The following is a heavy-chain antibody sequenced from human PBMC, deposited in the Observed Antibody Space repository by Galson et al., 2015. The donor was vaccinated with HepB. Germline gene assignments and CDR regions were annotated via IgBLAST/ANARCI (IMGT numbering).Heavy chain of an antibody. CDR3: AREGGVGYYDSSGYYNYYYYMDV. Sequence: SLRLSCAASGFTFSSYWMSWVRQAPGKGLEWVANMQQDGSEKYYLDSVKGRFTISRDNAKNSLYLQMNRLRAEDTAVYYCAREGGVGYYDSSGYYNYYYYMDVWGKGTTVTVSS. CDR1: GFTFSSYW. J-gene: IGHJ6*03. D-gene: IGHD3-22*01. V-gene: IGHV3-7*03. CDR2: MQQDGSEK.